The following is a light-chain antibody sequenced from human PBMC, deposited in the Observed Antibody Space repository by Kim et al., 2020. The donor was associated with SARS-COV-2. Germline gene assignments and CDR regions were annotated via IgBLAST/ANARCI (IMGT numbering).Light chain of an antibody. CDR3: QAWDSSTAHVV. CDR2: QDS. CDR1: KLGDKY. V-gene: IGLV3-1*01. Sequence: PGQKASITRSGDKLGDKYACWYQQKPGQSPVLVIYQDSKRPSGIPERFSGSNSGNTATLTISGTQAMDEADYYCQAWDSSTAHVVFGGGTKLTVL. J-gene: IGLJ2*01.